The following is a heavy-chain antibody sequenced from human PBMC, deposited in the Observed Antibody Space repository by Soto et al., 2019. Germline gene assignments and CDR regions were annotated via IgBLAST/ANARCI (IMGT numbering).Heavy chain of an antibody. V-gene: IGHV3-23*01. CDR1: GVTFSSYS. Sequence: GGSLRLSWAASGVTFSSYSMSWFRQAPGKGLEWVSAISGSGGSTYYADSVKGRFTISRDNSKDTLYLPMNSLRAEDTAVYYCAKDLRGTFDYRGQGTLVTVSP. D-gene: IGHD4-17*01. J-gene: IGHJ4*02. CDR2: ISGSGGST. CDR3: AKDLRGTFDY.